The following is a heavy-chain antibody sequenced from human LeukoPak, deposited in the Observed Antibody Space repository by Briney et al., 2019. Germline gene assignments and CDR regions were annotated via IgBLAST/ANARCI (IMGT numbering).Heavy chain of an antibody. V-gene: IGHV5-51*01. CDR2: IYPGDSDT. J-gene: IGHJ4*02. CDR1: GYTFTNYW. CDR3: ARESSGWYTPVDY. D-gene: IGHD6-19*01. Sequence: GESLKISCKGFGYTFTNYWIGWVRQMPGKGLEWMGIIYPGDSDTRYSPSFQGQVAISADKSISTAHLQWSSLKASDTAMYYCARESSGWYTPVDYWGQGTLVTVSS.